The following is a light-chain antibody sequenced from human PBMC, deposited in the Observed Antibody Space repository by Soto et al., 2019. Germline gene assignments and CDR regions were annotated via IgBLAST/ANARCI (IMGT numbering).Light chain of an antibody. CDR1: QDIGTD. Sequence: DIQMTQSPASLSASVTDRVTITCRASQDIGTDLGWYQQKPGKAPERLIYEASVLQSGVPSRFRGSGSGTEFTLTVSSLQPEDFPTYYCVQNYSYPLTFGGGTKADIK. J-gene: IGKJ4*01. V-gene: IGKV1-17*01. CDR2: EAS. CDR3: VQNYSYPLT.